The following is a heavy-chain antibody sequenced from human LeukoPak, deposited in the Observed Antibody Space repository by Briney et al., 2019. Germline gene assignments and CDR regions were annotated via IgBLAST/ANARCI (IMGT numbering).Heavy chain of an antibody. D-gene: IGHD6-13*01. J-gene: IGHJ5*02. V-gene: IGHV3-21*01. Sequence: GGSLRLSCSASGFTFSSYSMNWVRQAPGKGLEWVSSISSSSRYTYYADSVKGRFTISRDNARGSLYLQMNSLRAEDTALYYCARGQSSSWENNWFDPWGQGTLVTVSS. CDR3: ARGQSSSWENNWFDP. CDR1: GFTFSSYS. CDR2: ISSSSRYT.